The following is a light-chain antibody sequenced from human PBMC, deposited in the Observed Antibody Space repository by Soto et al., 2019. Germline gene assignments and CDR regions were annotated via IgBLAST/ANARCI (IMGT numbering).Light chain of an antibody. J-gene: IGLJ3*02. CDR3: VLYMGSGSWV. V-gene: IGLV8-61*01. CDR2: STN. Sequence: QTVVTQEPSFSVSPGGTVTLTCALSSGSVSASYYPSWYQQTPGQAPRTLIYSTNTRSSGVPDRFSGSILGNKAALTITGAQADDESDYYCVLYMGSGSWVFGGGTKLIVL. CDR1: SGSVSASYY.